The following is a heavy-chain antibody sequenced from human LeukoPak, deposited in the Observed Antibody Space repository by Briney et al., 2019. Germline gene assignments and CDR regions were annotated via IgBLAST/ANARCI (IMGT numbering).Heavy chain of an antibody. CDR1: GGSFSGYY. Sequence: SETLSLTCAVYGGSFSGYYWSWIRQPPGKGLEWIGEINHSGSTNYNPSLKSRVTISVDTSKNQFSLKLSSVTAADTAVYYRARAPIVLVVYASGGRFDPWGQGTLVTVSS. V-gene: IGHV4-34*01. J-gene: IGHJ5*02. CDR3: ARAPIVLVVYASGGRFDP. CDR2: INHSGST. D-gene: IGHD2-8*02.